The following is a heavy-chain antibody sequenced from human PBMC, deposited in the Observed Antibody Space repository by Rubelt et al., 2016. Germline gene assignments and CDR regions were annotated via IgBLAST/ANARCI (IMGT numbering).Heavy chain of an antibody. V-gene: IGHV5-51*01. CDR1: GYSFSDYW. Sequence: EVQLVQSASEVKKAGQTLKISCKGSGYSFSDYWIAWVRQKPGKGLEWMGSIYSADSDTTYSPSFQGQVTISVDKSLTPGYLQWSRRKASDTAMYYCARHYGSSWLGYWGQGTLVTVSS. J-gene: IGHJ4*02. D-gene: IGHD6-13*01. CDR3: ARHYGSSWLGY. CDR2: IYSADSDT.